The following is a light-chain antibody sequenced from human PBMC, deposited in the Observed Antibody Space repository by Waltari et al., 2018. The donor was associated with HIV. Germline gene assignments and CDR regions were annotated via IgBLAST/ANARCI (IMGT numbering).Light chain of an antibody. J-gene: IGKJ1*01. CDR2: AAS. Sequence: DIQMTQSPSSVSASVGDRVTITCRTNQNINNYIHWYQHKPGKAPKLLIYAASSLQSGVPSRFGGSGSGTEFTLTISSLQPEDFTTYYCQHSRTFGQGTKVEIK. V-gene: IGKV1-39*01. CDR1: QNINNY. CDR3: QHSRT.